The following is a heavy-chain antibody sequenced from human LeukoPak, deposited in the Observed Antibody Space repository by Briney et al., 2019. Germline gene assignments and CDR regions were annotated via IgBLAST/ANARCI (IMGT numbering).Heavy chain of an antibody. Sequence: GRSLRLSCAASGFTFDDYAMHWVRQAPGKGLEWVSGISWNSGSIGYADSVKGRFTISRDNAKNSLYLQMNSLRAEDTALYYCAKAPPRGTAMPYYFDYWGQGTLVTVSS. V-gene: IGHV3-9*01. J-gene: IGHJ4*02. CDR1: GFTFDDYA. CDR3: AKAPPRGTAMPYYFDY. CDR2: ISWNSGSI. D-gene: IGHD5-18*01.